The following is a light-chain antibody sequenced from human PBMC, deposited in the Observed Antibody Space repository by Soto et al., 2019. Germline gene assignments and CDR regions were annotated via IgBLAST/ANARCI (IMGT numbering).Light chain of an antibody. J-gene: IGKJ4*01. CDR3: QQRSTWPFLT. Sequence: VLTQSPATLSLSPEERATLSGRASQTVSPYLAWYQQKPRQAPRLLLYYASNRAAGIPARFSGSGSGTDYTLTIGSLEPEDFAVYYCQQRSTWPFLTFGGGTKVEI. CDR1: QTVSPY. V-gene: IGKV3-11*01. CDR2: YAS.